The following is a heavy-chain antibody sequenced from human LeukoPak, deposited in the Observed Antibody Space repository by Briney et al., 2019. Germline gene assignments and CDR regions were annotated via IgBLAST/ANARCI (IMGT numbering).Heavy chain of an antibody. CDR2: IYSGGTT. J-gene: IGHJ4*02. V-gene: IGHV3-53*01. D-gene: IGHD1-1*01. CDR3: AKGDNNWSHFDY. CDR1: GFTVSSNY. Sequence: GGSLRLSCAASGFTVSSNYMSWVRQAPGKGLEWVSVIYSGGTTNYADSVKGRFTISRDNSKNTLFLQMNSLRVEDTVVYFCAKGDNNWSHFDYWGQGTLVTVSS.